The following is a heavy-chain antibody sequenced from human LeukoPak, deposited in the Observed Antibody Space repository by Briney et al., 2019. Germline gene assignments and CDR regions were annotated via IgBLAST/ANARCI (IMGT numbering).Heavy chain of an antibody. D-gene: IGHD6-19*01. CDR1: GFTFSSYA. J-gene: IGHJ4*02. CDR3: AKEGDSSGWFGFFDY. CDR2: ISGSGGST. V-gene: IGHV3-23*01. Sequence: GGSLRLSCAASGFTFSSYATSWVRQAPGKGLEWVSAISGSGGSTYYADSVKGRFTISRDNSKNTLCLQMNSLRAEDTALYYCAKEGDSSGWFGFFDYWGQGTLVTVSS.